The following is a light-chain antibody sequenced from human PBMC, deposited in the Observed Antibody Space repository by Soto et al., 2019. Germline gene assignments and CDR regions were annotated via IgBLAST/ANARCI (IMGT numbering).Light chain of an antibody. CDR3: QQYNDWLALT. CDR1: QSMSSD. J-gene: IGKJ4*01. Sequence: EIVMTQSPATLSVSPGEKATLSCRASQSMSSDLAWHQQKPGQAPKLFIYGASTRATGIPARFTGSGSGTDFTLTITILQSEDFAVYFCQQYNDWLALTFGGGTKVEIK. CDR2: GAS. V-gene: IGKV3-15*01.